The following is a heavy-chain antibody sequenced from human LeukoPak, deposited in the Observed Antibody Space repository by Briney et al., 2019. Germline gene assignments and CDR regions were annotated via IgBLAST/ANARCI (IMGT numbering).Heavy chain of an antibody. CDR3: ARGYYWELLASDAFDI. J-gene: IGHJ3*02. CDR1: GFTFSSYS. Sequence: GGSLRLSCAASGFTFSSYSMNWVRQAPGKGLEWVSYISSGSSTIYYADSLKGRFTISRDNAKNSLYLQMNNLRAEDTAVYYCARGYYWELLASDAFDIWGQGTMVTVSS. D-gene: IGHD1-26*01. V-gene: IGHV3-48*01. CDR2: ISSGSSTI.